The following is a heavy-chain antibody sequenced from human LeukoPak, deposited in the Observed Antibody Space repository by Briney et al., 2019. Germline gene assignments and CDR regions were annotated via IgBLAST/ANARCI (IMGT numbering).Heavy chain of an antibody. CDR1: GFTFSSYA. CDR3: AKVGYSSGYHFDY. D-gene: IGHD2-15*01. CDR2: ISGSGGST. Sequence: PGGSLTLSCAASGFTFSSYAMSWVRQAPGKGLEWVSAISGSGGSTYYADSVKGRFAISRDNSKNKLYLQMNSLRAEDTAVYYCAKVGYSSGYHFDYWGQGTLVTVSS. V-gene: IGHV3-23*01. J-gene: IGHJ4*02.